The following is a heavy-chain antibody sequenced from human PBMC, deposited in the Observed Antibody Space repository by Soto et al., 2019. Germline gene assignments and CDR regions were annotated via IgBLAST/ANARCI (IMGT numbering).Heavy chain of an antibody. Sequence: VESLKISFKGSGYSFTSYLISWVRQMPVKGLEWMGRIDPSDSYTNYSPSFQGHVTISADKSISTAYLQWSSLKASDTAMYYCARHLVGYGDYLVGMDVFGQGTT. D-gene: IGHD4-17*01. CDR3: ARHLVGYGDYLVGMDV. CDR1: GYSFTSYL. J-gene: IGHJ6*02. CDR2: IDPSDSYT. V-gene: IGHV5-10-1*01.